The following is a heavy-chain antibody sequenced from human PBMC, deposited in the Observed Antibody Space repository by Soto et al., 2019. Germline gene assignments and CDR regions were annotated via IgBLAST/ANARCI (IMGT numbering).Heavy chain of an antibody. J-gene: IGHJ1*01. CDR2: IYYSGST. Sequence: PSETLSLTCTVSGGSISSYYWSWIRQPPGKGLEWIGYIYYSGSTNYNPSLKSRVTISVDTSKNQFSLKLSSVTAADTAVYYCATWRIAAAGDPAEYFQHWGQGTLVTVSS. V-gene: IGHV4-59*12. D-gene: IGHD6-13*01. CDR1: GGSISSYY. CDR3: ATWRIAAAGDPAEYFQH.